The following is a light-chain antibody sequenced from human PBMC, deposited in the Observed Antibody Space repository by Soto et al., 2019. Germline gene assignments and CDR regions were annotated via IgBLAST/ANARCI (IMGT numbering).Light chain of an antibody. CDR3: QQFGSSPQT. Sequence: EIVLTQSPGTLSLSPGERATLSCRASQSISSTYFAWYQQKPGQAPRLLIYGASSRATGIPDRFSGSGSGTDFILTSSRLEPEDFAVYYCQQFGSSPQTFGQGTKVEI. V-gene: IGKV3-20*01. CDR2: GAS. CDR1: QSISSTY. J-gene: IGKJ1*01.